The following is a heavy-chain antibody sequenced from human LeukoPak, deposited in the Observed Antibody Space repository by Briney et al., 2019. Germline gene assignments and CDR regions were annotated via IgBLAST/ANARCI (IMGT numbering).Heavy chain of an antibody. Sequence: GGSLRLSCAASGISFSSYAMSWVRQAPGKGLEWVSYISSSGSTIYYADSVKGRFTISRDNAKNSLYLQMNSLRAEDTAVYYCAREGGRSSSAFDYWGQGTLVTVSS. CDR3: AREGGRSSSAFDY. CDR2: ISSSGSTI. J-gene: IGHJ4*02. CDR1: GISFSSYA. D-gene: IGHD6-13*01. V-gene: IGHV3-48*03.